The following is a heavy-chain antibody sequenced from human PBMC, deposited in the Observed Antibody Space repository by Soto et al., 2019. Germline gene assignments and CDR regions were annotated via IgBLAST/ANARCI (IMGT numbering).Heavy chain of an antibody. D-gene: IGHD3-22*01. Sequence: GGSLRLSCAASGFTFSSYAMSWVRQAPGKGLEWVSAVSGSAANTFYADSVKGRFTISRDNSKNTLYLQMSGLRAEDTAVYFCAKGSDVFESSGHSLEYLQHWGQGTLVTVSS. CDR1: GFTFSSYA. CDR3: AKGSDVFESSGHSLEYLQH. V-gene: IGHV3-23*01. CDR2: VSGSAANT. J-gene: IGHJ1*01.